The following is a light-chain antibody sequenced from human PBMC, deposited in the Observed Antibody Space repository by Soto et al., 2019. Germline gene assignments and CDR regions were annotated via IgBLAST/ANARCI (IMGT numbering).Light chain of an antibody. Sequence: DIKMTQSPSTLSASVGESVTITCRASQSIANWLAWCQQKPGKAPKVLIYKASSLESGVPSRFSGSGYGTDFTLTITNLQPDDFATYYCQQYDSHSVTFGQGTAVEIK. CDR3: QQYDSHSVT. J-gene: IGKJ1*01. CDR1: QSIANW. V-gene: IGKV1-5*03. CDR2: KAS.